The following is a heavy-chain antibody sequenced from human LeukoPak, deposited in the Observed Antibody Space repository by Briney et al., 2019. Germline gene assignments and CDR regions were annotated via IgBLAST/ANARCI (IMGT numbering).Heavy chain of an antibody. V-gene: IGHV3-74*01. CDR2: INSDGSST. Sequence: PGGSLRLSCAASGFTFSSYWMHWVRQAPGKGLVWVSRINSDGSSTSYADSVKGRFTISRDNAKNTLYLQMNSQRVEDTAVYYCARIGYSSSSFDYWGQGTLVTVSS. CDR3: ARIGYSSSSFDY. D-gene: IGHD6-6*01. CDR1: GFTFSSYW. J-gene: IGHJ4*02.